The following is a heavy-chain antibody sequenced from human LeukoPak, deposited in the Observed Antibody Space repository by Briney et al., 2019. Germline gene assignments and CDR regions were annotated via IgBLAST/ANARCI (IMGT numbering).Heavy chain of an antibody. Sequence: GASVKVSCKASGGTFSSYAISWVRQAPGQGLEWMGGIIPIFGTANYAQKFQGRVTITADESTSTAYMELSSLRPEDTAVYYCAREMGTTRFDPWGQGTLDTVSS. V-gene: IGHV1-69*13. CDR1: GGTFSSYA. J-gene: IGHJ5*02. CDR2: IIPIFGTA. CDR3: AREMGTTRFDP. D-gene: IGHD1-7*01.